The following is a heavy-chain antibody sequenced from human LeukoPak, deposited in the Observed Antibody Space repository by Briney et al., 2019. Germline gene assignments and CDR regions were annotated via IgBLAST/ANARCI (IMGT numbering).Heavy chain of an antibody. CDR3: AGRGIAATHYYFDY. Sequence: GGSLRLSCADSGFTFSSYAMHWVRQAPGEGLEWVSSISTSSSYIYYADSVKGRFTISRDNAKNSLYLQMNSLRGEDTAVYYCAGRGIAATHYYFDYWGQGTLVTVSS. J-gene: IGHJ4*02. D-gene: IGHD2-15*01. CDR2: ISTSSSYI. V-gene: IGHV3-21*01. CDR1: GFTFSSYA.